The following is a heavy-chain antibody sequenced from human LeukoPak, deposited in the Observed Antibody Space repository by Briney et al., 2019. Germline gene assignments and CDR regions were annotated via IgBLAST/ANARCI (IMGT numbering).Heavy chain of an antibody. V-gene: IGHV3-7*01. Sequence: QSGGSLRLSCAASGFTFSRYWMTWVRQAPGKGLEWVANIKEDGSKKNYVDSVKGRFTISRDNAKNSLYLQMNSLRDEDTAVYYCARDTVADYGDLDYWGQGTLVTVSS. CDR1: GFTFSRYW. D-gene: IGHD4-17*01. J-gene: IGHJ4*02. CDR2: IKEDGSKK. CDR3: ARDTVADYGDLDY.